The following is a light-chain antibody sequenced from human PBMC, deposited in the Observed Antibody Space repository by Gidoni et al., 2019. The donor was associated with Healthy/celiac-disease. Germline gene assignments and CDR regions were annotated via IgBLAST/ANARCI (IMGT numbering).Light chain of an antibody. CDR3: SSYTSSSTPHVV. CDR1: SSDVGGYNY. CDR2: DVS. J-gene: IGLJ2*01. V-gene: IGLV2-14*01. Sequence: HSALPQPASVSGSPGLSITISCTGTSSDVGGYNYVPWYQQHPGKAPKLMIYDVSNRPSGVSNRFSGSKSGNTASLTISGLQAEDEADYYCSSYTSSSTPHVVFGGGTKLTVL.